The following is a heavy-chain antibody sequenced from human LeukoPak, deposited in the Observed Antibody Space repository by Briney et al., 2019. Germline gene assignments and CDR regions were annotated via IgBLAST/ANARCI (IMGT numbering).Heavy chain of an antibody. D-gene: IGHD5-24*01. CDR1: GFTFSGYA. CDR2: VSDSGGST. V-gene: IGHV3-23*01. Sequence: GGSLRLSCAASGFTFSGYALSWVRQAPGKRLEWVSSVSDSGGSTYYADSVKGRFTISRDNSKNTLYLQMNSLRAEDTAVYYCAKGDGYNYDNWFDPWGQGTLVTVSS. J-gene: IGHJ5*02. CDR3: AKGDGYNYDNWFDP.